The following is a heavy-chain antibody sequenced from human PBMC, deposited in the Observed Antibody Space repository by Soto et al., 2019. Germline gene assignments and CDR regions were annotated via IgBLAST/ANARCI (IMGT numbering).Heavy chain of an antibody. J-gene: IGHJ5*02. D-gene: IGHD3-16*01. CDR1: GFTFSSYA. CDR3: AREMGACSDSSCYPGPYDS. V-gene: IGHV3-48*02. CDR2: ITSKSTTI. Sequence: GGSLRLSCAASGFTFSSYAMSWVRQAPGQGLEWVSYITSKSTTIKYADSVKGRFTVSRDNAKNSLYLQLNSLRDEDTAVYYCAREMGACSDSSCYPGPYDSWGQGTLVTVSS.